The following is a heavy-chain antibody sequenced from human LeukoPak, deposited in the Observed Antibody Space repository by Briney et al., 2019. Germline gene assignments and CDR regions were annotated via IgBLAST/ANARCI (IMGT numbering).Heavy chain of an antibody. CDR3: AREKMATIRDYYYYGMDV. V-gene: IGHV3-48*03. CDR1: GFTFSSYE. CDR2: ISSSGSTI. J-gene: IGHJ6*02. Sequence: PGGSLRLSCAASGFTFSSYEMNWVRQAPGKGLEWVSYISSSGSTIYYADSVKGRFTISRDNAKNSLYLQMNSLRAEDTAVHYCAREKMATIRDYYYYGMDVWGQGTTVTVSS. D-gene: IGHD5-24*01.